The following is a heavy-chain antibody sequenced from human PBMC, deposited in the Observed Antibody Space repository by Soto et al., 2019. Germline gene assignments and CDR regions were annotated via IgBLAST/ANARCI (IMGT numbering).Heavy chain of an antibody. V-gene: IGHV3-30*18. CDR1: GFTFSSYG. CDR2: ISYDGSNK. J-gene: IGHJ4*02. D-gene: IGHD3-3*01. CDR3: AKDRGDFWSGYYPPYYFDY. Sequence: QVQLVESGGGVVQPGRSLRLSCAASGFTFSSYGMHWVRQAPGKGLEWVAVISYDGSNKYYADSVKGRFTISRDNSKNTLYLQMNSLRAEDTDVYYCAKDRGDFWSGYYPPYYFDYWGQGTLVTVSS.